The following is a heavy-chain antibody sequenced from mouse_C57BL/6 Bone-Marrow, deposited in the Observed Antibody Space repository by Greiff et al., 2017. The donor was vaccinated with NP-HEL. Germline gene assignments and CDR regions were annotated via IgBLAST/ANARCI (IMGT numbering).Heavy chain of an antibody. Sequence: EVQRVESGGGLVKPGGSLKLSCAASGFTFSDYGMHWVRQAPEKGLEWVAYISSGSSTIYYADTVKGRFTISRDNAKNTLFLQMTSLRSEDTAMYYCARRYRGLYYYAMDYWVKEPQSPSPQ. V-gene: IGHV5-17*01. D-gene: IGHD2-12*01. J-gene: IGHJ4*01. CDR1: GFTFSDYG. CDR2: ISSGSSTI. CDR3: ARRYRGLYYYAMDY.